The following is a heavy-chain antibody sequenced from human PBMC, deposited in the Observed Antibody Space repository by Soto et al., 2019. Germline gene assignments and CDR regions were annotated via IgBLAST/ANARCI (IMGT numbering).Heavy chain of an antibody. CDR3: ARNFYNIVVVPAAHPGGGHYYYYGMDV. Sequence: SETLSLTCAVSGGSISSGGYSWSWIRQPPGKGLEWIGYIYHSGSTYYNPSLKSRVTISVDTSKNQFSLKLSSVTAADTAVYYCARNFYNIVVVPAAHPGGGHYYYYGMDVWGQGPTVTVS. V-gene: IGHV4-30-2*02. J-gene: IGHJ6*02. CDR1: GGSISSGGYS. CDR2: IYHSGST. D-gene: IGHD2-2*01.